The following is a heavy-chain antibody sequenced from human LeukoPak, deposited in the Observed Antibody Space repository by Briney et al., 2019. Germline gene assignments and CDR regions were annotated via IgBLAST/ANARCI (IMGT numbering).Heavy chain of an antibody. V-gene: IGHV4-59*01. Sequence: PSETLSLTCTVSGGSISSYYWSWIRQPPGKGLEWLGYIYYSGSTNYNPSLKSRVTISVDTSKNQFSLKLSSVTAADTAVYYCARNFIVVADNYFDYWGQGTLVTVSS. D-gene: IGHD2-2*01. CDR3: ARNFIVVADNYFDY. CDR1: GGSISSYY. J-gene: IGHJ4*02. CDR2: IYYSGST.